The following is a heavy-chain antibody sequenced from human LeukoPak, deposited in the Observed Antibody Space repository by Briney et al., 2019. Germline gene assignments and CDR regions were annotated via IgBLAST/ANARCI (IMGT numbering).Heavy chain of an antibody. CDR1: GFTVSSNY. V-gene: IGHV3-53*01. D-gene: IGHD3-22*01. CDR2: IYSGGST. J-gene: IGHJ4*02. CDR3: TKLVTWNYYDSSGSYFDY. Sequence: GGSLRLSCAASGFTVSSNYMSWVRQAPGKGLEWVSVIYSGGSTYYADSVKGRFTISRDNSKNTLYLQMNSLRAEDTAVYYCTKLVTWNYYDSSGSYFDYWGQGTLVTVSS.